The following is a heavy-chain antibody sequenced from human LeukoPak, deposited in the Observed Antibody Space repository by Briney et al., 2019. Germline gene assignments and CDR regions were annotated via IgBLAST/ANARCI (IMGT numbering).Heavy chain of an antibody. CDR3: ASGVWFDP. J-gene: IGHJ5*02. V-gene: IGHV3-48*03. D-gene: IGHD3-10*01. CDR1: GFTFSSYE. Sequence: GGSLRLSCAASGFTFSSYEMHWVRQAPGKGLEWVSYISSSGSTIYYADSVKGRFTISRDNSKNTLYLQMNSLRGEDTAVYYCASGVWFDPWGQGTLVTVSS. CDR2: ISSSGSTI.